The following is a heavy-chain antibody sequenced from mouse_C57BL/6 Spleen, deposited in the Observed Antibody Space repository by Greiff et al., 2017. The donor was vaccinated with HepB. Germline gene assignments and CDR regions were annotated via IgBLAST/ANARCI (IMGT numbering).Heavy chain of an antibody. CDR3: ARQRTYGSSPAWFAY. V-gene: IGHV5-6*01. CDR1: GFTFSSYG. Sequence: EVKLVESGGDLVKPGGSLKLSCAASGFTFSSYGMSWVRQTPDKRLEWVATISSGGSYTYYPDSVKGRFTISRDNAKNTLYLQMSSLKSEDTAMYYCARQRTYGSSPAWFAYWGQGTLVTVSA. J-gene: IGHJ3*01. D-gene: IGHD1-1*01. CDR2: ISSGGSYT.